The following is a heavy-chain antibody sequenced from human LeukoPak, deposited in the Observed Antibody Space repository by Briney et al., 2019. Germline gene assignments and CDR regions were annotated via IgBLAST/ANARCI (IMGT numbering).Heavy chain of an antibody. CDR2: ISSSGDTI. D-gene: IGHD2-15*01. CDR3: ARDSCSGGSCYFDP. Sequence: GGSLRLSCAASGFTFSDYYMSWIRQAPGKGLEWVSYISSSGDTIYYADSVKGLFTISRDNAKNLLYLQMNSLRVEDTAVYYCARDSCSGGSCYFDPWGQGTLVTVSS. J-gene: IGHJ5*02. V-gene: IGHV3-11*04. CDR1: GFTFSDYY.